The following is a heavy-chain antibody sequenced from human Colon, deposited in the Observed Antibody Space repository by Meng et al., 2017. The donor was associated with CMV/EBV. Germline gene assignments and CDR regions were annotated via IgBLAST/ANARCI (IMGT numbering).Heavy chain of an antibody. Sequence: LRRHASGPGLVRTSVTLSLACSVVGAPISKFFWSWIRPSAVMPLELIGRIPSDGNTYYNPSLKSRLTLSQDTSKNQISLRLRSVTAADTAVYYCATGSGDFDHWGQGTLVTVSS. J-gene: IGHJ4*02. CDR2: IPSDGNT. V-gene: IGHV4-4*07. CDR3: ATGSGDFDH. CDR1: GAPISKFF. D-gene: IGHD1-26*01.